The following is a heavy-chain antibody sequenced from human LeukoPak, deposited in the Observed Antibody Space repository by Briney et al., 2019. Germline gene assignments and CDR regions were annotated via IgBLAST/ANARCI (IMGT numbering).Heavy chain of an antibody. V-gene: IGHV4-34*01. CDR1: GGSFNGYY. CDR3: ARDGRAAAGSYYFDY. CDR2: INHSGST. Sequence: SETLSLTCAVYGGSFNGYYWSWIRQPPGKGLEWIGEINHSGSTNYNPSLKSRVTISVDTSKNQFSLKLSSVTAADTAVYYCARDGRAAAGSYYFDYWGQGTLVTVS. J-gene: IGHJ4*02. D-gene: IGHD6-13*01.